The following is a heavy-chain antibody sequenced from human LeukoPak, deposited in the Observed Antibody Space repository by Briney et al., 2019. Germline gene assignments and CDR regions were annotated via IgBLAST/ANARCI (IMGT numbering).Heavy chain of an antibody. D-gene: IGHD3-22*01. V-gene: IGHV3-23*01. CDR2: ISGSGGST. J-gene: IGHJ4*02. CDR1: GFTFDDYA. Sequence: GGSLRLSCAASGFTFDDYAMHWVRQAPGKGLEWVSAISGSGGSTYYADSVKGRFTISRDDSKNTLYLQMNSLRAEDTAVYYCAKDPRITMIPQSFHRVSKCYFDYWGQGTLFTVSS. CDR3: AKDPRITMIPQSFHRVSKCYFDY.